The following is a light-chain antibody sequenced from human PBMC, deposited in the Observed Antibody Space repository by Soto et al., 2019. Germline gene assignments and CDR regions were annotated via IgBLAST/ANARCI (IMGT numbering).Light chain of an antibody. CDR1: SSDVGGYNY. CDR2: GVS. CDR3: SSYTSTATGV. V-gene: IGLV2-14*01. J-gene: IGLJ1*01. Sequence: QSALTQPASVSGSPGQSITISCTGTSSDVGGYNYVSWYQHHPGKAPKLMIYGVSNRPSGVSIRFSGSKSGITASLTISGLQAEDEADYYCSSYTSTATGVFGTGTKLTVL.